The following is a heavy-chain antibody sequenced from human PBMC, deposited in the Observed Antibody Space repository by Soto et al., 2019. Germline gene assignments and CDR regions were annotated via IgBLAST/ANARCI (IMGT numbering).Heavy chain of an antibody. D-gene: IGHD4-17*01. CDR2: INAGNGNT. V-gene: IGHV1-3*01. CDR1: GYTFSSYT. Sequence: ASVKVSCKASGYTFSSYTLHWVRQAPGQTLEWMGWINAGNGNTKYSQRFQGRVTISRDTFASTAYMELRSLRSEDTAGYFCARDDDSYGDSPRYSDYWGKGTLVTVSS. J-gene: IGHJ4*02. CDR3: ARDDDSYGDSPRYSDY.